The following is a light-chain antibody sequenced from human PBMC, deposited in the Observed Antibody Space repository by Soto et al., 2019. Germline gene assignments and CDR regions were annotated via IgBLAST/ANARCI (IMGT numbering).Light chain of an antibody. V-gene: IGLV2-14*01. CDR3: SSYSSGSTLLL. Sequence: QSALTQPASVSGPPGQSITISCTGSSSDIGRHDYVSWYQHHPGKVPKVIIYEVIHRPSGVSNRFSGSKSGNTASLTTSGLQAADEADYYCSSYSSGSTLLLFGGGTKLTVL. CDR2: EVI. CDR1: SSDIGRHDY. J-gene: IGLJ2*01.